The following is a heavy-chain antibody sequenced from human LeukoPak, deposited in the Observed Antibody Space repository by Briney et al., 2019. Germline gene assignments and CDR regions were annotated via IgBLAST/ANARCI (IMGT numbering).Heavy chain of an antibody. V-gene: IGHV3-23*01. Sequence: PGGSLRLSCTASGFTFSNYAMTWVRQAPGKGLEWVASIRGGGDTKYYADSVKGRFTISRDNSKNTLFLQMNSLRGEDTAVYYCAKGAGPGKVDWFDPWGQGTQVTVSS. CDR2: IRGGGDTK. CDR3: AKGAGPGKVDWFDP. J-gene: IGHJ5*02. CDR1: GFTFSNYA. D-gene: IGHD6-13*01.